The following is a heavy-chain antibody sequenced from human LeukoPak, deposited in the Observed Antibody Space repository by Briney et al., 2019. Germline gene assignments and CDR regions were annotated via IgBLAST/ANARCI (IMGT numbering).Heavy chain of an antibody. D-gene: IGHD1-26*01. Sequence: SETLSLTCAVSGASISSSNYYWGWVRQTPGKGLEWIGNIYSSGNTYYNASLKSRVTMYIDTSKNQFSLKLTSVTAADTAVYYCAGRLEWERVRDAAFDVWGQGTMVTVSS. V-gene: IGHV4-39*07. CDR1: GASISSSNYY. CDR3: AGRLEWERVRDAAFDV. CDR2: IYSSGNT. J-gene: IGHJ3*01.